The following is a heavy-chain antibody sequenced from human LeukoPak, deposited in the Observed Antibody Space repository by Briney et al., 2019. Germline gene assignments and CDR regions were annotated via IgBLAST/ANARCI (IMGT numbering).Heavy chain of an antibody. V-gene: IGHV1-3*01. CDR2: IDASNGDT. CDR1: GYIFTNYA. Sequence: ASVKISCKASGYIFTNYAMHWMRQAPGQRLEWMGWIDASNGDTKYSQNFQGRVTITRDTSANTAYMDLSSLRSEDTAVYYCARGAISDSPFVNWGLGSLVTVSS. J-gene: IGHJ4*02. CDR3: ARGAISDSPFVN. D-gene: IGHD2-21*01.